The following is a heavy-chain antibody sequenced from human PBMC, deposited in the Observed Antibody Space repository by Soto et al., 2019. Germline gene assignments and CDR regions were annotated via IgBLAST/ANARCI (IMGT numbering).Heavy chain of an antibody. Sequence: GGSLRLSCAASGFTFSSYWMSWVRQAPGKGLEWVANIKQDGSEKYYVDSVKGRFTISRDNAKNSLYLQMNSLRAEDTAVYYCARESQKDAAAALDPFDYWGQGTLVTVSS. V-gene: IGHV3-7*05. CDR2: IKQDGSEK. CDR3: ARESQKDAAAALDPFDY. J-gene: IGHJ4*02. CDR1: GFTFSSYW. D-gene: IGHD6-13*01.